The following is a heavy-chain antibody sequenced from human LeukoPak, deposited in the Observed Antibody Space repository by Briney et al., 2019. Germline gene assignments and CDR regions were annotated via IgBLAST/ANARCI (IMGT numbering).Heavy chain of an antibody. Sequence: ASVKVSCKASGYTFTSNYIHWVRQAPGQGLEWMGMIYPRDGSTSYAQKFQGRVTMTEDTSTDTAYMELSSLRSEDTAVYYCATDSYGRYFDYWGQGTLVTVSS. CDR1: GYTFTSNY. CDR3: ATDSYGRYFDY. D-gene: IGHD5-18*01. CDR2: IYPRDGST. J-gene: IGHJ4*02. V-gene: IGHV1-46*01.